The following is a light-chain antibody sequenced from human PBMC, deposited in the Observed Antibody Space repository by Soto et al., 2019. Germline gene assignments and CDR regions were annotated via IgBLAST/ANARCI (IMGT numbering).Light chain of an antibody. CDR2: AAS. CDR3: QQSNSFPLT. Sequence: DTQMTQSPSSVSAAVGDSVTITCRASQYINIYLAWYQQKPGKAPKRLIYAASRLQTGDPSRFSGSGSGTDFTLAISSLQPEDFATYFCQQSNSFPLTFGQGTRLEIK. J-gene: IGKJ5*01. V-gene: IGKV1-12*01. CDR1: QYINIY.